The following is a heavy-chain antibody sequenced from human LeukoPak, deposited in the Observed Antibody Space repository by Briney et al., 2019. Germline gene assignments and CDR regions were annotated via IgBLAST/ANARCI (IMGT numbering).Heavy chain of an antibody. V-gene: IGHV4-59*01. CDR3: ARDEGARHGEVYYYYYMDV. CDR2: IYYSGST. Sequence: PSETLSLTCTVSGGSISSYYWSWTRQPPGKGLEWIGYIYYSGSTNYNPSLKSRVTISVDTSKNQLSLKLSSVTAADTAVYYCARDEGARHGEVYYYYYMDVWGKGTTVTVSS. CDR1: GGSISSYY. J-gene: IGHJ6*03. D-gene: IGHD3-3*01.